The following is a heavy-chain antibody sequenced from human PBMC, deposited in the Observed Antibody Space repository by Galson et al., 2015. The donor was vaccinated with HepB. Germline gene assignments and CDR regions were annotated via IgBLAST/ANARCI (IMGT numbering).Heavy chain of an antibody. J-gene: IGHJ6*02. V-gene: IGHV3-74*01. CDR3: ARGVRALYYGDYAYGMDV. CDR2: INSDGSST. D-gene: IGHD4-17*01. CDR1: GFTFSSYW. Sequence: SLRLSCAASGFTFSSYWMHWVRQAPGKGLVWVSRINSDGSSTSYADSVKGRFTISRDNAKNTLYLQMNSLRAEDTAVYYCARGVRALYYGDYAYGMDVWGQGTTVTVSS.